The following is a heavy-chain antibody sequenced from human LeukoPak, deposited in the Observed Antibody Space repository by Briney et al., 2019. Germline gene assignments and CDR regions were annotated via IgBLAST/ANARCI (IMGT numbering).Heavy chain of an antibody. Sequence: GESLKISCKGYGDRFTSYWVAWVPQMPGKGLDWIGIIFPGDSDTRYSPSIQGQVTISVDRSISTAYLQWSSLKASDTAIYYCARRPLHSQNWLAPWGQGTLVTVSS. CDR3: ARRPLHSQNWLAP. CDR2: IFPGDSDT. CDR1: GDRFTSYW. J-gene: IGHJ5*02. V-gene: IGHV5-51*01. D-gene: IGHD3-16*02.